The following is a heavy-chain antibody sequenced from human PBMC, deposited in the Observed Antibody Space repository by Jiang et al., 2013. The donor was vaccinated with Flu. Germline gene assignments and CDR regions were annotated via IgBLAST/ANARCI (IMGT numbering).Heavy chain of an antibody. Sequence: GAEVKKPGASVKISCKASGFTFTSYYIHWVRQAPGQGLEWMGIINPSGDSTTYAQKLQGRVTMTRDTSTSTAHMDLSSLRSEDTAVYYCARLSNWNYRNGMDVWG. D-gene: IGHD1-7*01. V-gene: IGHV1-46*04. CDR3: ARLSNWNYRNGMDV. J-gene: IGHJ6*01. CDR2: INPSGDST. CDR1: GFTFTSYY.